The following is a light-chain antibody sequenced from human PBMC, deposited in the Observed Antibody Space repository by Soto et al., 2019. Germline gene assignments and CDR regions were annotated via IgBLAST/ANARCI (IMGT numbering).Light chain of an antibody. J-gene: IGKJ1*01. CDR2: AAS. CDR1: QGISSY. V-gene: IGKV1-8*01. CDR3: QQYYSYLPT. Sequence: AIRMTQSPSSFSPSTGDRVTITCRASQGISSYLAWYQQKPGKAPKXLIYAASTLQSGVPSRFSGSGSGTDLTITISCLQSEDGETYYCQQYYSYLPTFGQGTKVDIK.